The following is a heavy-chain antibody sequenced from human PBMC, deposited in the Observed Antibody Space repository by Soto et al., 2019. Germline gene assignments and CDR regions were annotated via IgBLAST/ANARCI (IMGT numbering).Heavy chain of an antibody. Sequence: SVKFSCKASGGTFSSYAISWVREAPVQGLEWMGGIIPIFGTANYAQKFQGRVTITADESTSTAYMELSSLRSEDTAVYYCARGVANKSYYYGMDVWGQGTTVTVSS. J-gene: IGHJ6*02. CDR3: ARGVANKSYYYGMDV. CDR1: GGTFSSYA. CDR2: IIPIFGTA. V-gene: IGHV1-69*13. D-gene: IGHD2-15*01.